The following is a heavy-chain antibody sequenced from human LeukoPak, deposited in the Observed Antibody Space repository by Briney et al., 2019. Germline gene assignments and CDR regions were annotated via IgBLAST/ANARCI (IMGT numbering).Heavy chain of an antibody. CDR2: INHSGST. CDR1: GGSFSGYY. Sequence: SETLSLTCAVYGGSFSGYYWSWIRQPPGKGLEWIGEINHSGSTNYNPSLKSRVTISVDTSKNQFSLKLSSVTAADTAVYYCARQKHQWLAPGGAFDIWGQGTMVTVSS. V-gene: IGHV4-34*01. J-gene: IGHJ3*02. CDR3: ARQKHQWLAPGGAFDI. D-gene: IGHD6-19*01.